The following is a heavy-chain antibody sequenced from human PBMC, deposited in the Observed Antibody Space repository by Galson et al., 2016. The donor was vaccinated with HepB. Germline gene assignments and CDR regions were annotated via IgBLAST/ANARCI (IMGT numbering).Heavy chain of an antibody. J-gene: IGHJ5*02. Sequence: SLRLSCAASGFTFSSYSMNWVRQAPGKGLEWVSYISGGRDTTYYADSVKGRFTISRDNPKNSLYLQMNSLRDEDTAVYYCARDSSSWSTPLWFDPWGQGTLVTVSS. CDR3: ARDSSSWSTPLWFDP. D-gene: IGHD6-13*01. CDR2: ISGGRDTT. CDR1: GFTFSSYS. V-gene: IGHV3-48*02.